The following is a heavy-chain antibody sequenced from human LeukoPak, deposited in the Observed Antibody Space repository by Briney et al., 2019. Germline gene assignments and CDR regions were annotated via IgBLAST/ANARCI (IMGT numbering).Heavy chain of an antibody. V-gene: IGHV3-74*01. J-gene: IGHJ3*02. Sequence: GGSLRLSCAASGFSLSSYWMHWVRQAPGKGLVWVSRIYSDGSGTNYADSVKGRFTISRDNSKNTLYLQMNSLRAEDTAVYYCAREGGAFDIWGQGTMVTVSS. CDR1: GFSLSSYW. CDR3: AREGGAFDI. CDR2: IYSDGSGT.